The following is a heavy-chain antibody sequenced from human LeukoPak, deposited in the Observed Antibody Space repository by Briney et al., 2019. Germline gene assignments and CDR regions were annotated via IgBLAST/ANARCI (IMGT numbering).Heavy chain of an antibody. J-gene: IGHJ5*02. CDR2: IFYSGST. CDR1: GGSISSSSYY. V-gene: IGHV4-39*07. D-gene: IGHD1-14*01. Sequence: SETLSLTCTVSGGSISSSSYYWVWIRQPPGKGLEWIGSIFYSGSTYYNPSLKSRVTISVDTSKNQFSLKLSSVTAADTAVYYCARNRNWFDPWGQGTLVTVSS. CDR3: ARNRNWFDP.